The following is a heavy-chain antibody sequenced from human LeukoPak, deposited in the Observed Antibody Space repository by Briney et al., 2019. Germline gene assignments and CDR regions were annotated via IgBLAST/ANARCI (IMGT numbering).Heavy chain of an antibody. Sequence: PGGSLRLSCAASGFTFDDYAMHWVRQAPGKGLEWVSYISSSSSTIYYADSVKGRFTISRDNAKNSLYLQMNSLRAEDTAVYYCARGRGYNVYDSLDYWGQGTLVTVSS. V-gene: IGHV3-48*04. CDR1: GFTFDDYA. J-gene: IGHJ4*02. D-gene: IGHD5/OR15-5a*01. CDR2: ISSSSSTI. CDR3: ARGRGYNVYDSLDY.